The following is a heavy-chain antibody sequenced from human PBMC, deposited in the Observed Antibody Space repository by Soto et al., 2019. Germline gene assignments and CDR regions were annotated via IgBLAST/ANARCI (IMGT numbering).Heavy chain of an antibody. CDR2: ISSSSSYI. CDR1: GFTFSSYS. V-gene: IGHV3-21*01. J-gene: IGHJ5*02. CDR3: ARGSDPGGFDP. D-gene: IGHD3-10*01. Sequence: EVQLVESGGGLVKHGGSLRLSCAASGFTFSSYSMNWVRQAPGKGLEWVSSISSSSSYIYYADSVKGRFTISRDNAKNSLYLQMNSLRAEDTAVYYCARGSDPGGFDPWGQGTLVTVSS.